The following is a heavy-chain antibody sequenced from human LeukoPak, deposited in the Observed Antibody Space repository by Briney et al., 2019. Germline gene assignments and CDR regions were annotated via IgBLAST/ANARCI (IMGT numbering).Heavy chain of an antibody. J-gene: IGHJ4*02. CDR2: INPYNGNT. V-gene: IGHV1-18*01. CDR1: GYTFTSYG. D-gene: IGHD3-22*01. Sequence: ASVKVSCKASGYTFTSYGISWVRQAPGQGPEWMGRINPYNGNTNYAEKFQGRVTLTKDTFTSTAYMELRSLRLDDTAVYYCARTNVYYYDSSDYYPYFDYWGQGTLVTVSS. CDR3: ARTNVYYYDSSDYYPYFDY.